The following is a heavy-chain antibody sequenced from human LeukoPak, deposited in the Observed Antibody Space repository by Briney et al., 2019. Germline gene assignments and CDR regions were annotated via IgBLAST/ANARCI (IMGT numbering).Heavy chain of an antibody. V-gene: IGHV4-59*01. CDR2: IYYSGST. CDR1: GGSISSYY. D-gene: IGHD5-18*01. CDR3: ARGSVADTAMVGSLHWFDP. J-gene: IGHJ5*02. Sequence: SETLSLTCTVSGGSISSYYWSWIRQPPGKGLEWIGYIYYSGSTNYNPSLKSRVTISVDTSKNQFSLKLSSVTAADTAVYYCARGSVADTAMVGSLHWFDPWGQGTLVTVSS.